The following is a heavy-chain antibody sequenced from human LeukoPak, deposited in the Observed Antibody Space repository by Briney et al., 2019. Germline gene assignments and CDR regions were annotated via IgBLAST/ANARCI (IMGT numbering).Heavy chain of an antibody. CDR2: IYFTVAA. CDR1: IGSITNGDSS. V-gene: IGHV4-30-4*08. J-gene: IGHJ4*02. Sequence: TLSPTCTVSIGSITNGDSSWSWSRQAPGKGREWVVYIYFTVAASYHPSLNSRLLQSVNTSANHFSLKVPSMPAAAPAIYFCARGNGYNLGTFDYWGQGTLVPVS. D-gene: IGHD5-24*01. CDR3: ARGNGYNLGTFDY.